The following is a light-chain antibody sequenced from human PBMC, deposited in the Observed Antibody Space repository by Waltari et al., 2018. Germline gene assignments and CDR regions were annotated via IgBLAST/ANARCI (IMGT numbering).Light chain of an antibody. V-gene: IGLV2-14*03. CDR2: DVS. CDR3: NSYTGSSSWV. CDR1: SSDIGFYNY. Sequence: QSALTQPASVSVSPGQSITISCYGTSSDIGFYNYVSWYQHHPGKAPKLMIYDVSQRPSGVSDRFSGSKSGNTASLTISGLQAEDEADYYCNSYTGSSSWVFGGGTKVTVL. J-gene: IGLJ3*02.